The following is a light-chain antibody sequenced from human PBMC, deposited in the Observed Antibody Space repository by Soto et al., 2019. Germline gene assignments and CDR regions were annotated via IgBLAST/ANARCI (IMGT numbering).Light chain of an antibody. V-gene: IGKV1-27*01. CDR3: QKYNRAPLT. J-gene: IGKJ4*01. Sequence: DIPMTQSPSSLSASVGDTVTITCRASQDISNYLAWYQQIPGRVHKVLIYAASTLQSGVPSRFSAIGSGTYFTPTISSLQPEDVATYYCQKYNRAPLTFGGGTKEEIK. CDR1: QDISNY. CDR2: AAS.